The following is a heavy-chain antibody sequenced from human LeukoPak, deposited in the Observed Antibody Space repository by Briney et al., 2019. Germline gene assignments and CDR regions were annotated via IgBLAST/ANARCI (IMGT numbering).Heavy chain of an antibody. CDR2: IGSSGGST. D-gene: IGHD2-15*01. CDR1: GFTFSSYA. V-gene: IGHV3-23*01. CDR3: ARGYCNGGSCYQFFDY. Sequence: GGSLRLSCAASGFTFSSYAMSWVRQAPGKGLEWVSSIGSSGGSTYYADSVKGRFTISRDNSKNTLYLQMNSLTAEDTAVYYCARGYCNGGSCYQFFDYWGQGTLVTVSS. J-gene: IGHJ4*02.